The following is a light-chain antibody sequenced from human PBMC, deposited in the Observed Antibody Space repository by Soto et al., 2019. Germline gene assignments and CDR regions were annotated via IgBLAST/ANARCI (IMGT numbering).Light chain of an antibody. CDR2: EVN. V-gene: IGLV2-23*02. CDR1: ISDVGSHNL. J-gene: IGLJ1*01. Sequence: QPALTQPASVSGSPGQSITISCTGTISDVGSHNLVSWYQQHPDKAPKLIIYEVNERPSGVSSRFSGSKSGNTASLTVSGLQPDDEADYHCCSFAGSNPFPYVFGTGTKVTVL. CDR3: CSFAGSNPFPYV.